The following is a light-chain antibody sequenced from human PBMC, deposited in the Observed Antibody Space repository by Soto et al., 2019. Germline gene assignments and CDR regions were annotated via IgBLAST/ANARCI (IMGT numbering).Light chain of an antibody. CDR2: DVS. J-gene: IGLJ2*01. CDR3: SSYTGSSTV. Sequence: QSALTQPASVSGSPGQSITISCTGTSSDVGGYNYVSWYQQHPGKAPKLMIYDVSNRPSGVSNRFSGSKSGNTASLTISGLQAEDEAGYYCSSYTGSSTVFGGGTKLTVL. CDR1: SSDVGGYNY. V-gene: IGLV2-14*01.